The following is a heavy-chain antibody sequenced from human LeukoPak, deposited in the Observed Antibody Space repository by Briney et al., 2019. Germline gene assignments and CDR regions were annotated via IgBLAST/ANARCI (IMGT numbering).Heavy chain of an antibody. CDR1: GFTFSSYW. D-gene: IGHD3-16*01. Sequence: GGSLRLSCAASGFTFSSYWMNWVRQAPGKGLEWVSSISSSSSYIYYADSVKGRFTISRDNAKNSLYLQMNSLRAEDTAVYYCARVGLGYYYYGMDVWGQGTTVTVSS. V-gene: IGHV3-21*01. J-gene: IGHJ6*02. CDR2: ISSSSSYI. CDR3: ARVGLGYYYYGMDV.